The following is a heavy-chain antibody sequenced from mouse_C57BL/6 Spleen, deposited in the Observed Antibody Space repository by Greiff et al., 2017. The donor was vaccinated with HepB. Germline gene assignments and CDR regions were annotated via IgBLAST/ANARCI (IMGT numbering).Heavy chain of an antibody. D-gene: IGHD2-3*01. CDR2: IWSGGST. CDR3: ARNDGYGDYYAMDY. Sequence: VQRVESGPGLVQPSQSLSITCTVSGFSLTSYGVHWVRQSPGKGLEWLGVIWSGGSTDYNAAFISRLSISKDNSKSQVFFKMNSLQADDTAIYYCARNDGYGDYYAMDYWGQGTSVTVSS. V-gene: IGHV2-2*01. CDR1: GFSLTSYG. J-gene: IGHJ4*01.